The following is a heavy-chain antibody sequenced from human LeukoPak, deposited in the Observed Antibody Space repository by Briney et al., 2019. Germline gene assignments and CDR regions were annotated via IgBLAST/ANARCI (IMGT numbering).Heavy chain of an antibody. CDR3: ARGGYYGSGNDFRFDP. D-gene: IGHD3-10*01. CDR1: GGSISSRNW. Sequence: SSETLSLTCAVSGGSISSRNWWSWVRQPPGKGLEWIGEIYHSGSTNYNPSLKTRVTISVDTSKNQFSLKLNSVTAADTAVYYCARGGYYGSGNDFRFDPWGQGTLVTVSS. CDR2: IYHSGST. V-gene: IGHV4-4*02. J-gene: IGHJ5*02.